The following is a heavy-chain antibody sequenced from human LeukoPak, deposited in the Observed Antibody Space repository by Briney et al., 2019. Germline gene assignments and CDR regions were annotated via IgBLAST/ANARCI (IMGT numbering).Heavy chain of an antibody. D-gene: IGHD3-22*01. V-gene: IGHV3-23*01. J-gene: IGHJ4*02. CDR3: ARADSSGYYYSQFKY. CDR2: ISGSGDST. Sequence: PGGSLRLSCAASGFTFSSYAMNWVHQAPGKGLEWVSAISGSGDSTNYADSVKGRFTISRDKSKNTLYLQMNSLRAEDTAVYYCARADSSGYYYSQFKYWGQGTLVTVSS. CDR1: GFTFSSYA.